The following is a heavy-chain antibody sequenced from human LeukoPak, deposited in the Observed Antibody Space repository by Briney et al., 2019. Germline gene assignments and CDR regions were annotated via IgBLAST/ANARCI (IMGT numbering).Heavy chain of an antibody. CDR1: GFTFSSYG. V-gene: IGHV3-23*01. J-gene: IGHJ5*02. D-gene: IGHD3-10*01. Sequence: PGGSLRLSCAASGFTFSSYGMSWVRQAPGKGLEWVSAISGSGGSTYYADSVKGRFTISRDNSKNTLYLQMNSLRADDTAVYYCAKDLILWFGAPPGPFDPWGQGTLVTVSS. CDR3: AKDLILWFGAPPGPFDP. CDR2: ISGSGGST.